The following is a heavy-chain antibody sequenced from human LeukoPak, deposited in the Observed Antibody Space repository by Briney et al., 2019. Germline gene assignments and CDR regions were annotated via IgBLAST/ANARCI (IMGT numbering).Heavy chain of an antibody. J-gene: IGHJ4*02. CDR3: AGGRPRGYCSGGSCYHNFDY. CDR1: GGSISTSNYY. Sequence: SETLSLTCTVSGGSISTSNYYWGWIRQPPGKGLEWIGNIFYSGSTYYSPSLRSRVTISLDTSRNQFSLKLNSVTAADTAVYYCAGGRPRGYCSGGSCYHNFDYWGQGTLVTVSS. CDR2: IFYSGST. V-gene: IGHV4-39*07. D-gene: IGHD2-15*01.